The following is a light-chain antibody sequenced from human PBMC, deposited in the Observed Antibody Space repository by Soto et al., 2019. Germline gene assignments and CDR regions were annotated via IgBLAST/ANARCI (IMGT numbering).Light chain of an antibody. CDR2: DAS. CDR3: QQTRSSPYT. V-gene: IGKV1-9*01. CDR1: QGISSH. Sequence: DVQVTQSPSILSASIGDRVTITCRASQGISSHLAWYQQTPGKAPTLLIYDASIWESGVPSRFSGSGSGAEFTLTISSLQPEDFATYYCQQTRSSPYTFGQGTKVEI. J-gene: IGKJ1*01.